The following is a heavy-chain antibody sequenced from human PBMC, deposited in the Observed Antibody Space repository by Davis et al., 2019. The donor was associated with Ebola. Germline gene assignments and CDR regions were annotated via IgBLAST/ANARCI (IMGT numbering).Heavy chain of an antibody. CDR2: IYYSGST. V-gene: IGHV4-30-4*01. CDR1: GGSISSGDYY. Sequence: SETLSLTCTVSGGSISSGDYYWSWIRQPPGKGLEWIGYIYYSGSTYYNPSLKSRVTISVDTSKNQFSLKLSSVTAADTAVYYCASLKGLHHYYYGMDVWGQGTTVTVSS. CDR3: ASLKGLHHYYYGMDV. J-gene: IGHJ6*02. D-gene: IGHD5-24*01.